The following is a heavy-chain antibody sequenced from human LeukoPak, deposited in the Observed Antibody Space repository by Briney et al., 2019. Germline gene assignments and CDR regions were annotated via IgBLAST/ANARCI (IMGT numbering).Heavy chain of an antibody. CDR2: INPSGGST. V-gene: IGHV1-46*01. Sequence: ASVKVSCKASGCTFTSYYMHWVRQAPGQGLGWMGIINPSGGSTSYAQKFQGRVTMTRDTSTSTVYMELSSLRSEDTAVYYCAREVFPAAGEIDYWGQGTLVTVSS. CDR3: AREVFPAAGEIDY. J-gene: IGHJ4*02. CDR1: GCTFTSYY. D-gene: IGHD6-13*01.